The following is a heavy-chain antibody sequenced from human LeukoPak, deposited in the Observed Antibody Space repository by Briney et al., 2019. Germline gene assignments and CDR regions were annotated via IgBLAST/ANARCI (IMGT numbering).Heavy chain of an antibody. CDR3: ARDPNPYYYYGSGSYHRLNWFDP. CDR2: ISSSSSYI. V-gene: IGHV3-21*01. Sequence: GGSLRLSCAASGFTFSSYSMNWVRQAPGKGLEWVSSISSSSSYIYYADSVKGRFTISRDNAKNSLYLQMNSLRAEDTAVYYCARDPNPYYYYGSGSYHRLNWFDPWGQGTLVTVSS. D-gene: IGHD3-10*01. CDR1: GFTFSSYS. J-gene: IGHJ5*02.